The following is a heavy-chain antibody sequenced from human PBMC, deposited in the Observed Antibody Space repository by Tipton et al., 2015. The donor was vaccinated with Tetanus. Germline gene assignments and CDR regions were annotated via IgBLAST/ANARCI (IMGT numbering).Heavy chain of an antibody. CDR2: IYPGDSDT. J-gene: IGHJ4*02. Sequence: QLVQSGGEVKKPGESLKISCKGSGYIFNNYWVGWVRQKPGKGLEWMGVIYPGDSDTRYSPSFQGQVTISVDKSINTAYLQWSSLKASDTSMFYCARAHCTDGVCNFDFWGQGALVTVAS. D-gene: IGHD2-8*01. V-gene: IGHV5-51*01. CDR1: GYIFNNYW. CDR3: ARAHCTDGVCNFDF.